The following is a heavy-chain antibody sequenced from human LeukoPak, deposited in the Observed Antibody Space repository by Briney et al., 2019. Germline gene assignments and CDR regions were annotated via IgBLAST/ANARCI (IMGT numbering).Heavy chain of an antibody. J-gene: IGHJ4*02. Sequence: GGSLRLSCAASGFTFSSYSMNWVRQAPGKGLEWVSYISSSSSAIYYADSVKGRFTISRDNAKNSLYLQMNSLRAEDTAVYYCALRFLEWSLEYYFDYWGQGTLVTVSS. CDR1: GFTFSSYS. V-gene: IGHV3-48*04. D-gene: IGHD3-3*01. CDR3: ALRFLEWSLEYYFDY. CDR2: ISSSSSAI.